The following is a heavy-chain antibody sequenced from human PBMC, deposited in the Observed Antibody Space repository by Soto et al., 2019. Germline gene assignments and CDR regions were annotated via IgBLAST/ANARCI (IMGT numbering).Heavy chain of an antibody. CDR1: GGSFSGYY. CDR2: INHSGIT. CDR3: ARDKITGLFDY. D-gene: IGHD2-8*02. J-gene: IGHJ4*02. Sequence: QVQLQQWGAGLLKPSETLSLTCAVYGGSFSGYYWTWIRQPPGTGLEWIGEINHSGITNYNPSLKSRVTITVDTSMYQFSQKLTPATAADTAVYCCARDKITGLFDYWGQGTRVTVSS. V-gene: IGHV4-34*01.